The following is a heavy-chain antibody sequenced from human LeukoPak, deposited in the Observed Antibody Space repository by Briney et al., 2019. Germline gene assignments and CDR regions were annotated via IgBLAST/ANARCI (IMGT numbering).Heavy chain of an antibody. CDR2: IYPSGDT. D-gene: IGHD1-26*01. CDR3: ARGEIVGVVGGNYFDY. CDR1: GGSLNNYY. J-gene: IGHJ4*02. Sequence: PSETLSLTCTVSGGSLNNYYWNWIRQPPGGGLEWIGYIYPSGDTVYTPSLASRVTMSVDTSKNQFPLKVNSVTAADTAVYYCARGEIVGVVGGNYFDYWGQGALVTVSS. V-gene: IGHV4-59*01.